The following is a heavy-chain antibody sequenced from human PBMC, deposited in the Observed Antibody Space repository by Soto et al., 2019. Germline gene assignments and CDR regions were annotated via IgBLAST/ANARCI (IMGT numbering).Heavy chain of an antibody. V-gene: IGHV1-18*01. CDR2: ISGYNGNT. CDR3: ARTLYGDNVDD. J-gene: IGHJ4*02. Sequence: ASLKVSCKASGYTFTKYGISWVRQAPGQGLEWMGWISGYNGNTNYAQKYQGRVTMTIDTSTSTAYMELSSLTSDDTAVYYCARTLYGDNVDDWSQGTLVTVSS. CDR1: GYTFTKYG. D-gene: IGHD4-17*01.